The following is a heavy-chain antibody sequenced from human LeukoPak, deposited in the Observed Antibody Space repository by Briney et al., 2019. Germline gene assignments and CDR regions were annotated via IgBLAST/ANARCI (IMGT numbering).Heavy chain of an antibody. CDR2: INHYGSI. CDR3: ATIPSGTRGFDY. J-gene: IGHJ4*02. D-gene: IGHD1-26*01. Sequence: SETLSLTCAVYGGSLSGNHWTWTRQPPGKGLEWIGEINHYGSINYNPSLKSRVIMSVDTSKTQFSLRLSSVTAADTAVYFCATIPSGTRGFDYWGQGTLVTVSS. CDR1: GGSLSGNH. V-gene: IGHV4-34*01.